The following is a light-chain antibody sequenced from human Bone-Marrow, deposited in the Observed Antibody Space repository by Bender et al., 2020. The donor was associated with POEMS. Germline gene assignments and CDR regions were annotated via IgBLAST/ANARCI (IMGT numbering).Light chain of an antibody. CDR1: SSNIGAHFD. J-gene: IGLJ3*02. V-gene: IGLV1-40*01. CDR2: HNT. Sequence: QSVLTQPPSVSGAPGQRVTISCTGTSSNIGAHFDVHWYQQVPGSAPKLLIYHNTDRPSGVSNRFSGSKSGNTASLTISGLQAEDEADYYCCSYAGSSTWVFGGGTKLTVL. CDR3: CSYAGSSTWV.